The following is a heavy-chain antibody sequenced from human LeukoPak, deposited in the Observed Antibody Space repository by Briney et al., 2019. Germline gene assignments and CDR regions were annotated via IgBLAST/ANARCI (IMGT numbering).Heavy chain of an antibody. J-gene: IGHJ4*02. Sequence: SETLSLTCTVSGGSISSYYWSWIRQPPGKGLEWIGYIYYSGSTNYNPSLKSRVTISVDTSKNQFSLKLSSVTAADTAIYYCARDPRSGPWYYFDYWGQGTLVTVSS. V-gene: IGHV4-59*12. CDR1: GGSISSYY. CDR3: ARDPRSGPWYYFDY. CDR2: IYYSGST. D-gene: IGHD2-15*01.